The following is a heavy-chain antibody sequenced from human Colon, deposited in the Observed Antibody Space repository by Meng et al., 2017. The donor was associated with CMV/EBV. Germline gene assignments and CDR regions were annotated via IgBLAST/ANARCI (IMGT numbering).Heavy chain of an antibody. V-gene: IGHV1-69*12. D-gene: IGHD2-21*02. J-gene: IGHJ4*02. CDR2: IITISGTT. CDR1: KGTFTSYP. Sequence: QVQPEQSGAEVKKPGSSVKVSCKASKGTFTSYPISWVRQGPGQGFEWVGGIITISGTTDYAQKFQGRVTITADESTSTAYMKLSNLRSEDTAIYYCARVICGGDCYLDYWGRGTLVTVSS. CDR3: ARVICGGDCYLDY.